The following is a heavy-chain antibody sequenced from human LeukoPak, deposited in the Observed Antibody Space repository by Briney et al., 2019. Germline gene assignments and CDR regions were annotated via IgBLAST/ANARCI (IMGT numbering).Heavy chain of an antibody. Sequence: ASVKVSCKASGYTFTDYYMHWVRQAPGQGLEWMGWINPNSGGTNYAQKFQGRVTLTRDTSISTAYMELSRLRSDDTAVYYCARDEGVWSSPDNWFDPWGQGTLVTVSS. D-gene: IGHD3-16*01. V-gene: IGHV1-2*02. CDR1: GYTFTDYY. J-gene: IGHJ5*02. CDR3: ARDEGVWSSPDNWFDP. CDR2: INPNSGGT.